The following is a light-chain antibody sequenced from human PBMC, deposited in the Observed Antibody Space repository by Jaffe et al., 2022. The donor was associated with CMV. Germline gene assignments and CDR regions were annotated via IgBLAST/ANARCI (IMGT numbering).Light chain of an antibody. V-gene: IGLV3-1*01. CDR2: QNT. J-gene: IGLJ2*01. CDR3: QAWGSSYVV. Sequence: SYEMTQPPSVSVSPGQTATITCSGENLGAKFTCWYQQKSGQSPVLVIYQNTKRPSGIPERFSGSSSGNTATLTISETQTTDEADYYCQAWGSSYVVFGGGTKLTVL. CDR1: NLGAKF.